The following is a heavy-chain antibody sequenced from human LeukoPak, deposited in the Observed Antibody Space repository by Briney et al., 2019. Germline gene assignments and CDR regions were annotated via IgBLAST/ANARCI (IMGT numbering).Heavy chain of an antibody. CDR2: IKQDGSER. CDR3: ARDSGYYYDSSGD. Sequence: GGSLRLSCAASGFTFSNYWMSWVRQAPGKGLEWMANIKQDGSERYYVDSVRGRFTISRDNAKNSLYLQMNSLRAEDTAVYYCARDSGYYYDSSGDWGQGTLVTVSS. V-gene: IGHV3-7*01. J-gene: IGHJ4*02. CDR1: GFTFSNYW. D-gene: IGHD3-22*01.